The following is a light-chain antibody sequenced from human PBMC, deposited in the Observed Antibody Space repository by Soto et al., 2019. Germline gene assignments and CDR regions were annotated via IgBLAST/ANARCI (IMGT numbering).Light chain of an antibody. CDR1: QSVGSY. CDR3: QQRSNWPPST. Sequence: EIVLTQSPATLSLSPGERATLSCRASQSVGSYLAWYQQKPGQAPRLLIYDASNRATAIPARFSGSGSGTDFTLTISSLEPEDFAVYYCQQRSNWPPSTFGQGTRLEIK. J-gene: IGKJ5*01. V-gene: IGKV3-11*01. CDR2: DAS.